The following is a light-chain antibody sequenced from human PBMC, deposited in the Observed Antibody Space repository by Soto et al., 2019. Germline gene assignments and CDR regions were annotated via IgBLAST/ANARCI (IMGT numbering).Light chain of an antibody. J-gene: IGKJ2*01. CDR1: LSISNY. V-gene: IGKV1-39*01. CDR2: AAS. CDR3: QQSYSTFRT. Sequence: DIQMTQSPSSLSASVGDRVTITCRASLSISNYLNWYQQKPGKAPKLLIYAASSLHSGVPSRFSGSGSGTDFTLSISSLQPEDFATYYCQQSYSTFRTFGQGTKLEIK.